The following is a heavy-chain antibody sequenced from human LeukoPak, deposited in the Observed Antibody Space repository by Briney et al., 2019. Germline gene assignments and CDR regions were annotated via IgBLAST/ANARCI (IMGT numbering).Heavy chain of an antibody. CDR2: IRRKVYGETT. D-gene: IGHD3-3*02. V-gene: IGHV3-49*04. CDR1: GFTFENYA. J-gene: IGHJ6*02. CDR3: ARAAYPVLDYYGMDV. Sequence: PGGSLRLSCTGSGFTFENYAMTWVRQAPGKGLEWVGFIRRKVYGETTESAASVKGRFTVSRDDSRGIAYLEMNSLKTEDTAIYYCARAAYPVLDYYGMDVWGPGTTVTVSS.